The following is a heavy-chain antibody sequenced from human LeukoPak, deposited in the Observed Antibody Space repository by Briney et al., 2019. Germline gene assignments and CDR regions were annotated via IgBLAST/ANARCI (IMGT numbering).Heavy chain of an antibody. Sequence: GGSLRLSCAASGFTVSNNYMSWVRQSPGKGLEWVSIIYSGGSTYYADFVKGRFTISRDSSTNTLYLQMNSLRAEDTAVYYCARVTGPTCTMVRGVIIPAFDYWGQGTLVTVSS. J-gene: IGHJ4*02. CDR1: GFTVSNNY. D-gene: IGHD3-10*01. CDR3: ARVTGPTCTMVRGVIIPAFDY. V-gene: IGHV3-53*01. CDR2: IYSGGST.